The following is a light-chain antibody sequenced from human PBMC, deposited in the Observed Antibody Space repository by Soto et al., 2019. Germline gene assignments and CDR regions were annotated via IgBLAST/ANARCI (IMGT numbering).Light chain of an antibody. V-gene: IGLV2-14*01. J-gene: IGLJ1*01. CDR3: SSYAITSTPIYV. CDR2: EVS. Sequence: QSALTQPASVSGSPGQSITISCTGTSSDVGSYNYVYWYQHHPGKAPKLMISEVSNRPSGISNRFSGSKSGNTASLTISGLQAEDEADYYCSSYAITSTPIYVFGTGTKLTVL. CDR1: SSDVGSYNY.